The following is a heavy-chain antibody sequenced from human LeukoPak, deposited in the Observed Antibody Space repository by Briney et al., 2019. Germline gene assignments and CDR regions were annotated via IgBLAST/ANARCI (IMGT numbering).Heavy chain of an antibody. D-gene: IGHD4-17*01. CDR2: IYHSGST. Sequence: SGTLSLTCAVSGGSISSSNWWSWVRQPPGKGLEWIGEIYHSGSTNYNPSLKSRVTISVDKSKNQFSLKLSSVTAADTAVYYCARDRDDGDYVWGHAFDIWGQGTMVTVSS. CDR1: GGSISSSNW. CDR3: ARDRDDGDYVWGHAFDI. J-gene: IGHJ3*02. V-gene: IGHV4-4*02.